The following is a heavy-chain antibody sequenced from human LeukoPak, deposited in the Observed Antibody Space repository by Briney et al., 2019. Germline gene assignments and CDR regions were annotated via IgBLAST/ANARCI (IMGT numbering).Heavy chain of an antibody. D-gene: IGHD3-10*01. V-gene: IGHV3-23*01. CDR3: AKGVSGYGSGRPFDY. CDR1: GFTFSSYA. Sequence: GGSLRLSCAASGFTFSSYAMIWVRQAPGKGLEWVSLTSDSGTSTYYPDSVKGRFTISRDNSKNTVYLQMNSLRAEDTAVYYCAKGVSGYGSGRPFDYWGQGTLVTVSS. CDR2: TSDSGTST. J-gene: IGHJ4*02.